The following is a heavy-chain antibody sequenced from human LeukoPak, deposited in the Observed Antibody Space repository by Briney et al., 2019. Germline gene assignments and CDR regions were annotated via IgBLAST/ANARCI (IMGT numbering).Heavy chain of an antibody. CDR1: GGTFSSYA. D-gene: IGHD5-18*01. J-gene: IGHJ3*02. CDR2: IIPILGIA. CDR3: ARMDSGYSYDLEI. V-gene: IGHV1-69*04. Sequence: ASVKVSCKASGGTFSSYAISWVRQAPGQGLEWMGRIIPILGIANYAQKFQGRVTITADKSTSTAYMELSSLRSEDTAVYYCARMDSGYSYDLEIWGQGTMVTVSS.